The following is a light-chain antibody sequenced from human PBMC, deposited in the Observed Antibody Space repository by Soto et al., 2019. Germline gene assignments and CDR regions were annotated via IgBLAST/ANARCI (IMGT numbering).Light chain of an antibody. CDR2: DVS. CDR3: QQRSNWPLN. V-gene: IGKV3-11*01. J-gene: IGKJ4*01. CDR1: QSVSSS. Sequence: EIVLTQSPGTLSLSPGERVTLSCRASQSVSSSLAWYQQKPGQTPSLLIYDVSNRATGIPARFSGSGSGTDFTLTVSSLEPEDFAVYYCQQRSNWPLNFGGGTKVEIK.